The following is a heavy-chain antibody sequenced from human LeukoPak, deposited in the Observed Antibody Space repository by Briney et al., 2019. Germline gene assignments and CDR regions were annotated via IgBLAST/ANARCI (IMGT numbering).Heavy chain of an antibody. Sequence: GGSLRLSCAASGSTFSSYSMNWVRQAPGKGLEWVSSISSSSSYIYYADSVKGRFTISRDNAKNSLYLQMNSLRAEDTAVYYCAREAGYSSSWYYFDYWGQGTLVTVSS. CDR1: GSTFSSYS. CDR3: AREAGYSSSWYYFDY. CDR2: ISSSSSYI. V-gene: IGHV3-21*01. D-gene: IGHD6-13*01. J-gene: IGHJ4*02.